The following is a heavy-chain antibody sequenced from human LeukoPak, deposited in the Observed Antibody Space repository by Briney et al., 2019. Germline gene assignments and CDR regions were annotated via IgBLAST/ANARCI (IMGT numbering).Heavy chain of an antibody. J-gene: IGHJ4*02. Sequence: ASVKVSCKASGYTFTGYYMHWVRLAPGQGLEWMGWINPNSGGTNYAQKFQGRVTMTRDTSISTAYMDLSRLRSDDTAVYYCARDIEAGKIAVFDYWGQGTLVTVSS. V-gene: IGHV1-2*02. D-gene: IGHD6-19*01. CDR3: ARDIEAGKIAVFDY. CDR2: INPNSGGT. CDR1: GYTFTGYY.